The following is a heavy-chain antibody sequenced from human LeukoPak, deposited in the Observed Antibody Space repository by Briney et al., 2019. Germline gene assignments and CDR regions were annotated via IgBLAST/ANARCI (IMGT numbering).Heavy chain of an antibody. CDR1: GFTFDDYA. D-gene: IGHD3-22*01. CDR2: ISWNGGSI. Sequence: GRSLRLSCAASGFTFDDYAMHWVRQAPGKGLEWVSGISWNGGSIGYADSVKGRFTISRDNAKNSLYLQMNSLRAEDTALYYCAKAYSSGYEFDYWGQGTLVTVSS. V-gene: IGHV3-9*01. CDR3: AKAYSSGYEFDY. J-gene: IGHJ4*02.